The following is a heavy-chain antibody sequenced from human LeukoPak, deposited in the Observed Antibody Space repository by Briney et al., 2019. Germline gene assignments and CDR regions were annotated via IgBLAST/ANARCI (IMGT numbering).Heavy chain of an antibody. CDR1: GGFIRSRDYF. CDR2: INNSGST. D-gene: IGHD2-2*01. V-gene: IGHV4-30-4*02. CDR3: ASDRGSSSFPDY. J-gene: IGHJ4*02. Sequence: PSDTLSLTCTVSGGFIRSRDYFWRWVPKPPAEGLEWIWYINNSGSTYYNPSLKSRVTISVDTSNIQFSLELSSVTAADTAVYYCASDRGSSSFPDYWGQGTLVTVSS.